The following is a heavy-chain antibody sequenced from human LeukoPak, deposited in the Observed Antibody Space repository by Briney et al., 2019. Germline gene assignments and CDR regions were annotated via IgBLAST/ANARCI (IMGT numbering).Heavy chain of an antibody. Sequence: GGSLRLSCAASGFTFSGSSIHWVRQASGKGLEWIGRIRRNRDNYATAYDASVKGRVTISRDDSKNTAYLEMNSLKTEDTAVYYCTNGDEITFGGLIVIQPTDYWGQGTLVTVSS. CDR2: IRRNRDNYAT. J-gene: IGHJ4*02. D-gene: IGHD3-16*02. CDR3: TNGDEITFGGLIVIQPTDY. V-gene: IGHV3-73*01. CDR1: GFTFSGSS.